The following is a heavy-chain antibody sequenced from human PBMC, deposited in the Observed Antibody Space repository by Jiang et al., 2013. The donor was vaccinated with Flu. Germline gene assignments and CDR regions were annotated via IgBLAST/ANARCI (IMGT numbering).Heavy chain of an antibody. J-gene: IGHJ6*02. Sequence: GAEVKKPGASVKVSCKASGYTFTSYGISWVRQAPGQGLEWMGWISAYNGNTNYAQKLQGRVTMTTDTSTSTAYMELRSLRSDDTAVYYCARGHHSGSYYYYYYGMDVWGQGTTVTVSS. CDR1: GYTFTSYG. V-gene: IGHV1-18*01. CDR2: ISAYNGNT. CDR3: ARGHHSGSYYYYYYGMDV. D-gene: IGHD1-26*01.